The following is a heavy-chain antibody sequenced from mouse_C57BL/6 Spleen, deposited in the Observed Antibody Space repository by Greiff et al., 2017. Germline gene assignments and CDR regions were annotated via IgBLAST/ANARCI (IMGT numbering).Heavy chain of an antibody. CDR1: GYTFTSYW. D-gene: IGHD1-1*01. CDR2: IYPSDSET. CDR3: ARGSTTVVGYFDV. V-gene: IGHV1-61*01. Sequence: QVQLKQPGAELVRPGSSVKLSCKASGYTFTSYWMDWVKQRPGQGLEWIGNIYPSDSETHYNQKFKDKATLTVDKSSSTAYMQRSSLTSEDSAVYYCARGSTTVVGYFDVWGTGTTVTAS. J-gene: IGHJ1*03.